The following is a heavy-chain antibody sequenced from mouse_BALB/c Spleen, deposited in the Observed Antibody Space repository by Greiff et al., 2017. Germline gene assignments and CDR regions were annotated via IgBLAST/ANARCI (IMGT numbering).Heavy chain of an antibody. V-gene: IGHV7-3*02. J-gene: IGHJ4*01. Sequence: EVQGVESGGGLVQPGGSLRLSCATSGFTFTDYYMSWVRQPPGKALEWLGFIRNKANGYTTEYSASVKGRFTISRDNSQSILYLQMNTLRAEDSATYYCARLYGSSFYAMDYWGQGTSVTVSS. CDR3: ARLYGSSFYAMDY. CDR1: GFTFTDYY. CDR2: IRNKANGYTT. D-gene: IGHD1-1*01.